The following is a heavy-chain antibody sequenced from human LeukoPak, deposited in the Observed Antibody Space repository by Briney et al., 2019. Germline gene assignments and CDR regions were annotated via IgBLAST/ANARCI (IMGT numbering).Heavy chain of an antibody. J-gene: IGHJ4*02. D-gene: IGHD3-22*01. CDR3: ARRGYSDSSGYDY. CDR2: ISGDSIDI. CDR1: GFTFKNYA. V-gene: IGHV3-21*01. Sequence: GGSLRLSCATSGFTFKNYAMNWVRQAPGKGLEWVSSISGDSIDIYYADSVMGRSTISRDNAKNSLYLQINSLRAEDTAIYYCARRGYSDSSGYDYWGQGTLVTVSS.